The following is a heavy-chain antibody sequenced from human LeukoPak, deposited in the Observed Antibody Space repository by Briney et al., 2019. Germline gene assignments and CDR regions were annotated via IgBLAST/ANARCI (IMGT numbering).Heavy chain of an antibody. D-gene: IGHD4-17*01. CDR2: IRKRGYGETT. J-gene: IGHJ4*02. V-gene: IGHV3-49*04. CDR1: GFTFSSYA. CDR3: SRGLHDYGDSNYYFDQ. Sequence: GGSLRLSCAASGFTFSSYAMSWVRQAPGRGLEFVSFIRKRGYGETTDYAASVRGRFTISRDDAKSTAYLQMNSLEIEDTALYYCSRGLHDYGDSNYYFDQWGRGTQVTVSS.